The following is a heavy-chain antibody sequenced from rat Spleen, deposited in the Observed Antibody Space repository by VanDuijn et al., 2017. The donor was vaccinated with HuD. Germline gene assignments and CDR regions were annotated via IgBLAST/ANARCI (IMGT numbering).Heavy chain of an antibody. Sequence: EVQLVESDGGLVQPGRSLKLSCAASGFTFSDYYMAWVRQAPTKGLEWVATISYDGGRIFYRDSVKGRFTVSRDNTRSTQFLQMDSLRSEDTATYYCARQDTSGYSNWFTYWGQGTLVTVSS. J-gene: IGHJ3*01. CDR1: GFTFSDYY. CDR3: ARQDTSGYSNWFTY. D-gene: IGHD4-3*01. CDR2: ISYDGGRI. V-gene: IGHV5-29*01.